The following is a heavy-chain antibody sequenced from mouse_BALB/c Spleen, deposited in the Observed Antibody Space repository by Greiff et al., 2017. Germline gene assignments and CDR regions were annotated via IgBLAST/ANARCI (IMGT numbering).Heavy chain of an antibody. CDR2: ISSGGSYT. Sequence: EVLLLESGGGLVKPGGSLKLSCAASGFTFSSYAMSWVRQSPEQRLEWVAEISSGGSYTYYPDTVTGRFTISRDNAKNTLYLEMNSLRSEDTAMYYCARKSAMITVYYAMDYWGQGTSVTVSS. D-gene: IGHD2-4*01. J-gene: IGHJ4*01. V-gene: IGHV5-9-4*01. CDR3: ARKSAMITVYYAMDY. CDR1: GFTFSSYA.